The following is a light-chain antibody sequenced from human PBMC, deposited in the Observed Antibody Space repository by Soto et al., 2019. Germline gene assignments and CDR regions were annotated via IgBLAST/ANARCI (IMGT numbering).Light chain of an antibody. J-gene: IGKJ4*01. CDR1: QSVSIY. CDR3: QQRSNWPLT. CDR2: DAS. Sequence: EIVLTQSPATVSLSPGERATLSCRASQSVSIYLAWYQQKPGQAPRLLIYDASNRASDIPARFSGSGSETDFTLTISSLEPEDFAIYYWQQRSNWPLTFGGGTKVDIK. V-gene: IGKV3-11*01.